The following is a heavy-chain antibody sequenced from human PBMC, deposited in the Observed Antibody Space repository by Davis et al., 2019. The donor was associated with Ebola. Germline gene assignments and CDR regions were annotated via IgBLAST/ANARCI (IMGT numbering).Heavy chain of an antibody. CDR3: ASGEVAGKVVGAPLDY. CDR2: IIPILRIA. J-gene: IGHJ4*02. Sequence: SSVHVSCKASRGTLSSHAISWVRQALGQGLEWMGSIIPILRIANYAQKFQGRVTITADKSTSTAYMELSSLRSEDTAVYYCASGEVAGKVVGAPLDYWGQGTLVTVSS. V-gene: IGHV1-69*04. CDR1: RGTLSSHA. D-gene: IGHD1-26*01.